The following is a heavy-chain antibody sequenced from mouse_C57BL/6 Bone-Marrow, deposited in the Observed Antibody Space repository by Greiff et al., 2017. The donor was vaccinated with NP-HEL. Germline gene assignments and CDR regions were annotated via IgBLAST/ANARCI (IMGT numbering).Heavy chain of an antibody. CDR2: ISSGSSTI. CDR1: GFTFSYYG. J-gene: IGHJ2*01. V-gene: IGHV5-17*01. D-gene: IGHD1-1*01. Sequence: DVHLVESGGGLVKPGGSLKLSCAASGFTFSYYGMHWVRQAPEKGLEWVAYISSGSSTIYYADTVKGRFTISRDNAKNTLFLQMTSLRSEDTAMYYCATYYGSSLDYWGQGTTLTVSS. CDR3: ATYYGSSLDY.